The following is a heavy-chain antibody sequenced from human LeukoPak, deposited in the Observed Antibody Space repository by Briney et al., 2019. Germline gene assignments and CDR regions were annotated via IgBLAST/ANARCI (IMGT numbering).Heavy chain of an antibody. CDR1: GGSINTNTFF. CDR3: VRQSRIFGIIRPGYMDV. CDR2: VFYSGST. Sequence: SETLSLTCGVSGGSINTNTFFCGWIRQPPGKGLEWIGNVFYSGSTMYNPSLKSRVTMSIDTSKSQFSLSLSSVTAADTAMYWCVRQSRIFGIIRPGYMDVWGKGIMVSVSS. D-gene: IGHD3-3*01. V-gene: IGHV4-39*01. J-gene: IGHJ6*03.